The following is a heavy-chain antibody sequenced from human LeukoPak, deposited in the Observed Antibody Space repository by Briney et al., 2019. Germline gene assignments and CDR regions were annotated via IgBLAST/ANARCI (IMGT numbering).Heavy chain of an antibody. CDR2: ISGSGGST. CDR3: AKGDLATVVTRLDY. D-gene: IGHD4-23*01. Sequence: PGGSLRLSCEASGFTFSSYGMSWVRQAPGKGLDWVSAISGSGGSTYYADSVKGRFTISRDNSKNTLYLQMNSLRAEDTAVYYCAKGDLATVVTRLDYWGQGTLVTVSS. J-gene: IGHJ4*02. V-gene: IGHV3-23*01. CDR1: GFTFSSYG.